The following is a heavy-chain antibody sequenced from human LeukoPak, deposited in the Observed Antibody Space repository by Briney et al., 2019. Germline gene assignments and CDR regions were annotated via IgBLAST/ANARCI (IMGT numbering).Heavy chain of an antibody. D-gene: IGHD1-26*01. J-gene: IGHJ4*02. CDR2: ISYDGSNK. CDR3: AKGGANNLYYFDY. Sequence: GGSLRLSCAASGFTFSSYAMHWVRQAPGKGLEWVAVISYDGSNKYYADSVKGRFNISRDNSKNTLFLQMNSLRAEDTAVYYCAKGGANNLYYFDYWGQETLVTVSS. V-gene: IGHV3-30-3*01. CDR1: GFTFSSYA.